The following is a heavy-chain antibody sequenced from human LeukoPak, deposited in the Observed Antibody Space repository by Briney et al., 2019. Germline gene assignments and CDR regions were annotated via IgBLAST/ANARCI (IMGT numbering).Heavy chain of an antibody. CDR3: VRQMIRFWFDP. V-gene: IGHV3-7*01. CDR1: GFTFSHHG. Sequence: GGSLRLSCAASGFTFSHHGMHWVRQAPGKGLEWVADINPDGSQKYSVDSVKGRFTISRDNAKNSLFLQMNSLRAEDTAVYYCVRQMIRFWFDPWGQGTQVTVSS. CDR2: INPDGSQK. D-gene: IGHD3-16*01. J-gene: IGHJ5*02.